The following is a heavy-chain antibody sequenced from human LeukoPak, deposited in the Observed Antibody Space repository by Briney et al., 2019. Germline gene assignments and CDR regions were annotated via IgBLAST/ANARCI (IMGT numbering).Heavy chain of an antibody. CDR1: GFAFNTYA. J-gene: IGHJ4*02. D-gene: IGHD3-10*01. CDR2: IWHDGSHK. Sequence: GRSLRLSCAASGFAFNTYAMHWVRQAPGQGLEWVALIWHDGSHKFYSNSVRGQFTISRDNSKNTVSLQMNNLRPEDTAVYYYAREIFGSGSCPDFWGQGTLVTVSS. CDR3: AREIFGSGSCPDF. V-gene: IGHV3-33*01.